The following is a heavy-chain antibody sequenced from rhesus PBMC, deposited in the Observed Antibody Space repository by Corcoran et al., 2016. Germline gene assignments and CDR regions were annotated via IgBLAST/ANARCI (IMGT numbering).Heavy chain of an antibody. D-gene: IGHD2-21*01. CDR2: VDPENGEE. CDR1: GYTFTDYY. J-gene: IGHJ4*01. V-gene: IGHV1-111*02. CDR3: ARGYCIGSDCYAYFDY. Sequence: EVQLVQSGAEVKKPGASVKISCKASGYTFTDYYVHWVRQAPGKGLTWMGRVDPENGEEIHAQKFQDRVTITAATSPDTAYMELSSLRSEDTAVYYCARGYCIGSDCYAYFDYWGQGVLVTVSS.